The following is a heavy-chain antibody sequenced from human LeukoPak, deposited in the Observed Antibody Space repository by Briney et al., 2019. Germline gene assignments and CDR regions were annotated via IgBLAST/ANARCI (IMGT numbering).Heavy chain of an antibody. Sequence: GGSLRLSCAASGFTFSSYWMSWVRQAPGKGLEWVSSISSSSSYIYYADSVKGRFTISRDNAKNSLYLQMNSLRAEDTAVYYCARDYCSGGSCYPRFDYWGQGTLVTVSS. D-gene: IGHD2-15*01. CDR1: GFTFSSYW. J-gene: IGHJ4*02. CDR2: ISSSSSYI. CDR3: ARDYCSGGSCYPRFDY. V-gene: IGHV3-21*01.